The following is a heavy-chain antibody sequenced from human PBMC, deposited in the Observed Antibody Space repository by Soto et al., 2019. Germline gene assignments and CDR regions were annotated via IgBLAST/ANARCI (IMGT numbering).Heavy chain of an antibody. V-gene: IGHV4-39*01. CDR3: ARPGYCSRTSCSPGSCDI. J-gene: IGHJ3*02. Sequence: QLQLQESGPGLVKPSETLSLTCTVADGSISSSNYYWGWIRQPPGKGLEWIGTIYYSGSTYYNPSLQNLVTICVGKSKSQSSLSLGSVTAADKAVYYCARPGYCSRTSCSPGSCDIWGQGTMVTVSS. D-gene: IGHD2-2*01. CDR2: IYYSGST. CDR1: DGSISSSNYY.